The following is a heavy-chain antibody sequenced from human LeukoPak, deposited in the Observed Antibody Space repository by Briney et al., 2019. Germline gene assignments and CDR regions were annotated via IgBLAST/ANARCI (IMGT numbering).Heavy chain of an antibody. V-gene: IGHV3-21*01. D-gene: IGHD1-26*01. J-gene: IGHJ4*02. Sequence: PGGSLRLSCAASGFTFSSYSMTWVRQAPGKGLEWVSSISSSSSYIYYADSVKGRFTISRDNAKNSLYLQMNSLRAEDTAVYYCARWGQEWELPGFDYWGQGTLVTVSS. CDR1: GFTFSSYS. CDR3: ARWGQEWELPGFDY. CDR2: ISSSSSYI.